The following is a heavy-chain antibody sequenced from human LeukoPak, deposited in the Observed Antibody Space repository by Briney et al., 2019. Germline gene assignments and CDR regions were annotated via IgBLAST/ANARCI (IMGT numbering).Heavy chain of an antibody. V-gene: IGHV4-30-2*01. J-gene: IGHJ4*02. Sequence: PSQTLSLTCTVSGGSISSGGYYWSWIRQPPGKGLEWIGYIYHSGSTYYNPSLKSRVTISVDRSKNQFSLKLSSVTAADTAVYYCARDRRGTTGTTRGAYFDYWGQXTLVXVSS. CDR3: ARDRRGTTGTTRGAYFDY. CDR1: GGSISSGGYY. CDR2: IYHSGST. D-gene: IGHD1-1*01.